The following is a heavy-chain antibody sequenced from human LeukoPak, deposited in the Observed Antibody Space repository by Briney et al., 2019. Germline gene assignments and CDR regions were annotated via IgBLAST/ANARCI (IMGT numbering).Heavy chain of an antibody. Sequence: GGSLRLSCAASGFTFGDFGMNWVRQAPGKGLEWVAVIWYDGSNKYYADSVKGRFTISRDNSKNTLYLQMNSLRAEDTAVYYCARAAYGSGSQPDLWGQGTLVTVSS. CDR3: ARAAYGSGSQPDL. V-gene: IGHV3-33*08. J-gene: IGHJ5*02. CDR2: IWYDGSNK. CDR1: GFTFGDFG. D-gene: IGHD3-10*01.